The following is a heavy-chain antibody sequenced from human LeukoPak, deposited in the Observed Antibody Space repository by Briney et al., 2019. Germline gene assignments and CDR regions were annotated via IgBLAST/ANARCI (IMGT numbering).Heavy chain of an antibody. V-gene: IGHV3-30*18. CDR3: AKVNRYGVNLASLGN. CDR2: ISYDGSYK. J-gene: IGHJ4*02. CDR1: GFTFSSYA. D-gene: IGHD3-10*01. Sequence: GGSLRLSCAASGFTFSSYAMLWVRQAPGKGLEWVAVISYDGSYKSYADSVQGRFAISRDDSRKTLYLQMNSLRPEDTAVYYCAKVNRYGVNLASLGNWGQGTLVTVSS.